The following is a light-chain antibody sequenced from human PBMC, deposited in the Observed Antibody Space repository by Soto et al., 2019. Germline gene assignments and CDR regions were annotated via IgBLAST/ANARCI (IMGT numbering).Light chain of an antibody. CDR1: QGVSGY. V-gene: IGKV1-39*01. Sequence: DIQMTQSPSSLSASVGDRVTITCRASQGVSGYLLWYQQRQGTAPKLLLYAASNLLSAVPSRFSGSGSGANFTLSITSLQPEAFATYYCQQSYRSPLTFGRGTKLETK. CDR2: AAS. J-gene: IGKJ2*01. CDR3: QQSYRSPLT.